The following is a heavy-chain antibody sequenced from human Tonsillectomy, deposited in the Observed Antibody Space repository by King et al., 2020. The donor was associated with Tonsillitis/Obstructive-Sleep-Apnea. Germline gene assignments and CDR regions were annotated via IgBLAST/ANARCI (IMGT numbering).Heavy chain of an antibody. CDR1: GFTFSSYD. D-gene: IGHD3-10*01. Sequence: QLVQSGGGLVQPGGSLRLSCAASGFTFSSYDMHWVRQATGKGLEWVSAIGTAGDTYYPGSVKGRFTISRENAKNSLYLQMNSLRAGDTAVYYCARGATMVQEVTNSYYYYYYYMDVWGKGTTVTVSS. J-gene: IGHJ6*03. CDR3: ARGATMVQEVTNSYYYYYYYMDV. CDR2: IGTAGDT. V-gene: IGHV3-13*04.